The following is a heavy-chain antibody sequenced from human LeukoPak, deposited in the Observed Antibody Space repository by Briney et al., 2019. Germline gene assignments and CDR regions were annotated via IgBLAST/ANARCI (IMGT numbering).Heavy chain of an antibody. CDR2: ISSSSSYI. J-gene: IGHJ6*02. Sequence: GGSLRLSCAASGFTFSSYSMNWVRQAPGKGLEWVSSISSSSSYIYYADSVKGRFTISRDNAKNSLYLQMNSLRAEDAAIYYCAREIADTTMIRGYYYGMDVWGQGTTVTVSS. CDR3: AREIADTTMIRGYYYGMDV. D-gene: IGHD5-18*01. V-gene: IGHV3-21*01. CDR1: GFTFSSYS.